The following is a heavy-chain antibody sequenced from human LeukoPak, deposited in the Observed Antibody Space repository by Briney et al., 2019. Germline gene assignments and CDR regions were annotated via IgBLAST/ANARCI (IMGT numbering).Heavy chain of an antibody. CDR2: IKFDGSIT. V-gene: IGHV3-74*03. CDR3: AKSDWFDP. J-gene: IGHJ5*02. CDR1: GFTLSGYW. Sequence: GGSLRLSCTASGFTLSGYWMSGVRQAPGKGLGWVSRIKFDGSITTYADSVKGRFTISRDIAKNTLYLQMSSLRAEDTAVYYCAKSDWFDPWGQGTVVTDSS.